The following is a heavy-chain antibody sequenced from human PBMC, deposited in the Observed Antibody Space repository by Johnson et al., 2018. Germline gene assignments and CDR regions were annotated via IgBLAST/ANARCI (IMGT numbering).Heavy chain of an antibody. Sequence: QVQLVESGAEVKKPGSSVKVSCKASGGTFSSYAISWVRQAPGQGLEWRGGNIPIFGTANYAQKFQGRVTITADEPTSTAYMGLSSLMSEDTAGYYRARGEGAHLRFKGAGVWGQGTTVPVSS. CDR1: GGTFSSYA. CDR2: NIPIFGTA. CDR3: ARGEGAHLRFKGAGV. J-gene: IGHJ6*02. V-gene: IGHV1-69*01. D-gene: IGHD3-16*01.